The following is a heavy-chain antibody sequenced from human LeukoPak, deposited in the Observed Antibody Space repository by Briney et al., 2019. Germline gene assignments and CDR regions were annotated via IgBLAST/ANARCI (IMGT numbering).Heavy chain of an antibody. CDR2: IYPGDSDT. Sequence: GASLKISCKGSGYSFTSYWIGWVRQLPGKGLAWMGIIYPGDSDTRYSPSFQGQVTISADKSISTAYLQWSSLKASDTAMYYCARLWELLWFDPWGQGTLVTVSS. V-gene: IGHV5-51*01. CDR3: ARLWELLWFDP. J-gene: IGHJ5*02. D-gene: IGHD1-26*01. CDR1: GYSFTSYW.